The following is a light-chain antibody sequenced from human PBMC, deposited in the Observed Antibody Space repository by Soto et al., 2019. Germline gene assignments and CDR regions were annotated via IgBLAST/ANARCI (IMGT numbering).Light chain of an antibody. CDR1: QSVSSY. Sequence: EIVLTQSPATLSLSPGERAALSCRASQSVSSYLAWYQQKPGQAPRLLIYDASKRAPGIPARFTGSGSGTDFTLTISRLEPEDFAGYFCQQRSNWPSTFGGGTKVEI. J-gene: IGKJ4*01. V-gene: IGKV3-11*01. CDR3: QQRSNWPST. CDR2: DAS.